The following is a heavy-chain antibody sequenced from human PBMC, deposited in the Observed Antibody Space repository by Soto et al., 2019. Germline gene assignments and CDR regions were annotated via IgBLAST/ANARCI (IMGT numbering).Heavy chain of an antibody. CDR3: AKDRWEFTRYFDS. CDR2: ISKDGNDQ. V-gene: IGHV3-30*18. Sequence: QVQLVESGGGVVQPGTSLRLCCAASGFTFSTYAMHWVRQAPGKGLEWVAMISKDGNDQYYADSVKGRFTVSRDNSKNTVSLQMHSLRPEDTAFYYCAKDRWEFTRYFDSWGQGTLVTVSS. J-gene: IGHJ4*02. D-gene: IGHD1-26*01. CDR1: GFTFSTYA.